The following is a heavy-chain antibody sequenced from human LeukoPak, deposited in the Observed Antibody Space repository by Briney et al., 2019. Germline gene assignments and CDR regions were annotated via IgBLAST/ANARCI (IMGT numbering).Heavy chain of an antibody. CDR2: ISSSGSTI. J-gene: IGHJ4*02. CDR3: AKFKIGSYYVQGHYFDY. D-gene: IGHD1-26*01. CDR1: GFTFSDYY. V-gene: IGHV3-11*01. Sequence: MSGGSLRLSCAASGFTFSDYYMSWIRQAPGKGLEWVSYISSSGSTIYYADSVKGRFTISRDNAKNSLYLQMNSLRAEDTAVYYCAKFKIGSYYVQGHYFDYWGQGTLVTVSS.